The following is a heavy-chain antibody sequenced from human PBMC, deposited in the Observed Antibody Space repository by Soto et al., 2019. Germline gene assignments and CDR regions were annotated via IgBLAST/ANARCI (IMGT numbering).Heavy chain of an antibody. CDR1: GGSISSDGYY. Sequence: SETLSLTCTVSGGSISSDGYYWSWIRPHPGKGLEWIGYIYYSGSTYYNPSLKSRVTISVDTSKNQFSLKLSSVTAADTAVYYCAKDINEYNSSLATGNWFDPWGQGTLDIVSS. D-gene: IGHD6-6*01. CDR3: AKDINEYNSSLATGNWFDP. CDR2: IYYSGST. J-gene: IGHJ5*02. V-gene: IGHV4-31*03.